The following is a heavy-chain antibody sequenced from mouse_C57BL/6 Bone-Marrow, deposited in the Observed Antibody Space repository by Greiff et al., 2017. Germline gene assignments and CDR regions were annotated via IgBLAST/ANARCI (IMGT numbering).Heavy chain of an antibody. J-gene: IGHJ4*01. Sequence: VQLQQLGPGLAKPSQTLSLTCSVTGYSITSDYWNWIRKFPGNKLEYMGYISYSGSTYYNPSLKSRISITRDTSKNQYYLQLNSVTTENTATYYSARAYYSNYDYAMDYWGQGTSVTVSS. V-gene: IGHV3-8*01. D-gene: IGHD2-5*01. CDR1: GYSITSDY. CDR2: ISYSGST. CDR3: ARAYYSNYDYAMDY.